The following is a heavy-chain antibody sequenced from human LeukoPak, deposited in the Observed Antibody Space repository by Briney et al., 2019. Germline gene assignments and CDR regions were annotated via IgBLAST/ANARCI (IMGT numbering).Heavy chain of an antibody. CDR2: INPNSGGT. V-gene: IGHV1-2*04. CDR3: ARDEVGSGYDY. Sequence: ASVKVSCKASGYTFTCYYMHWVRQAPGQGLEWMGRINPNSGGTNYAQKFQGWVTMTRDTSISTAYMELSWLRSDDTAVYYCARDEVGSGYDYWGQGTLVTVSS. CDR1: GYTFTCYY. D-gene: IGHD5-12*01. J-gene: IGHJ4*02.